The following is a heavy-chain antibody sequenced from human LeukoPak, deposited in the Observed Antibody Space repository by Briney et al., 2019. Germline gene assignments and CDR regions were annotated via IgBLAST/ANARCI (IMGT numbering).Heavy chain of an antibody. CDR2: IYYSGST. CDR3: ARPRGYSYGSYDY. D-gene: IGHD5-18*01. Sequence: SETLSPTCTVSGGSISSSSYYWGWIRQPPGKGLEWIGSIYYSGSTYYNPSLKSRVTISVDTSKNQSSLKLSSVTAADTAVYYCARPRGYSYGSYDYWGQGTLVTVSS. V-gene: IGHV4-39*01. CDR1: GGSISSSSYY. J-gene: IGHJ4*02.